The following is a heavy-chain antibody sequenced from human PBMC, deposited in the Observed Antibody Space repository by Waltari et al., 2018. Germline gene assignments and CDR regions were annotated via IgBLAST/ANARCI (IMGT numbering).Heavy chain of an antibody. D-gene: IGHD3-22*01. CDR1: GGTFSSYA. CDR2: SIPFLGIA. Sequence: QVLLVQSGAEVMKPGSSVKVSCKASGGTFSSYAISWVRQAPGQGLEWMVGSIPFLGIANYAQKFQGIVTITADESTSTAYMELSSLRSEDTAVYYCARAGAMYYYDSSGYPWGQGTLVTVSS. J-gene: IGHJ5*02. V-gene: IGHV1-69*01. CDR3: ARAGAMYYYDSSGYP.